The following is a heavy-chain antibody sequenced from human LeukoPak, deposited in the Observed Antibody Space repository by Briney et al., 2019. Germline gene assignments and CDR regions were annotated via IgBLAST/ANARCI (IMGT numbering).Heavy chain of an antibody. D-gene: IGHD5-18*01. CDR3: ARDREEQWGDTAMDDAFDI. V-gene: IGHV3-30-3*01. Sequence: GGSLRLSCAASGFTFSSYAMHWVRQAPGKGLEWVAVISYDGSNKYYADSVKGRFTISRDNSKNTLYLQMNSLRAEDTAVYYCARDREEQWGDTAMDDAFDIWGQGTMVTVSS. J-gene: IGHJ3*02. CDR1: GFTFSSYA. CDR2: ISYDGSNK.